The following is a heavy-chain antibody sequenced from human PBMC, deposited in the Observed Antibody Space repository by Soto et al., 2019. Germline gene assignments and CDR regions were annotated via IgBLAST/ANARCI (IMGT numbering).Heavy chain of an antibody. CDR3: AKDHWAGYSGYAIHYGMDV. CDR2: ISYDGSDK. V-gene: IGHV3-30*18. Sequence: PXGSLRLSCSASGFTFSDYGMYWVRQAPGKGLDWVAVISYDGSDKYYADTAKGRFTISRDNSKNTLYLQMNSLRAEDTAVYYCAKDHWAGYSGYAIHYGMDVWGQGTTVTVSS. D-gene: IGHD5-12*01. J-gene: IGHJ6*02. CDR1: GFTFSDYG.